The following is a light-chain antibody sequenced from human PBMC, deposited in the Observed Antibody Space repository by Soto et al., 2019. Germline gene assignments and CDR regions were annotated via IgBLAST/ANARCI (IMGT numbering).Light chain of an antibody. Sequence: DVQMTQSPSSMSASVGDRVTITCRASQDISRFVAWFQQKPGKAPKLLIYDTSSLQPGVPSRFSGSGSGTEFTLAISGLQPEDFATYYCLQHNSYPYTFGQGTKLEIK. V-gene: IGKV1-17*03. CDR3: LQHNSYPYT. J-gene: IGKJ2*01. CDR1: QDISRF. CDR2: DTS.